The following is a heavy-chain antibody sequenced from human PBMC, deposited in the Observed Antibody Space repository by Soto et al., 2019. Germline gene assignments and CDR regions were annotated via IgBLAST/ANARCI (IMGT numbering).Heavy chain of an antibody. CDR1: GGSVSSGSYY. J-gene: IGHJ4*02. CDR3: ARWRYYYDSSGYYLFDY. D-gene: IGHD3-22*01. Sequence: QVQLQESGPGLVKPSETLSLTCTVSGGSVSSGSYYWSWIRQPPGKGLEWIGYIYYSGSTNYNPSLKSRVTIPVDTSKNQFSLKLSSVTAADTAVYYCARWRYYYDSSGYYLFDYWGQGTLVTVSS. V-gene: IGHV4-61*01. CDR2: IYYSGST.